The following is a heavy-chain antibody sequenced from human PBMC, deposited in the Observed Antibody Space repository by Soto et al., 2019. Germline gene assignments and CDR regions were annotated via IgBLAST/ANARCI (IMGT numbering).Heavy chain of an antibody. V-gene: IGHV4-61*01. Sequence: SETLSLTCTVSGGSVSSGSYYWSWIRQPPGKGLEWIGYIYYSGSTNYNPSLKSRVTISVDTSKNQFSLKLSSVTAADTAVYYCARGGGYCTNGVCYRAAARTNRIDYWGQGTLVTVSS. D-gene: IGHD2-8*01. J-gene: IGHJ4*02. CDR3: ARGGGYCTNGVCYRAAARTNRIDY. CDR2: IYYSGST. CDR1: GGSVSSGSYY.